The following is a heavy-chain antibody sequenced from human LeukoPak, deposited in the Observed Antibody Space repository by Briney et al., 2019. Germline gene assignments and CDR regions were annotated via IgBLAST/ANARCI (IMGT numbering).Heavy chain of an antibody. CDR1: GFTFGDYA. Sequence: GGSLRLSCTASGFTFGDYAMSWFRQAPGKGLEWVANIKQDGSEKYYVDSVKGRFTISRDNAKNSLYLQMNSLRAEDTAVYYCARGYYDYGSTVGDYWGQGTLVTVSS. V-gene: IGHV3-7*01. J-gene: IGHJ4*02. D-gene: IGHD4-17*01. CDR3: ARGYYDYGSTVGDY. CDR2: IKQDGSEK.